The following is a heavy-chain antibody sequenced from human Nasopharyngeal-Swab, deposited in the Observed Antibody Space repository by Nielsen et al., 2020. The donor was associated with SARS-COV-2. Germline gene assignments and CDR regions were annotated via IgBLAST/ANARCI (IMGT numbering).Heavy chain of an antibody. CDR1: GGSMSSGNYY. Sequence: GSLRLSCTISGGSMSSGNYYWGWSRQSPGKGLEWIGSIYFSGSTYYNPSLKSRVTISVDTPKNQLSLNLSSVTAADTAVYYCASFYYGSSGSVGAFDIWGQGTMVTVSS. CDR3: ASFYYGSSGSVGAFDI. CDR2: IYFSGST. J-gene: IGHJ3*02. D-gene: IGHD3-22*01. V-gene: IGHV4-39*07.